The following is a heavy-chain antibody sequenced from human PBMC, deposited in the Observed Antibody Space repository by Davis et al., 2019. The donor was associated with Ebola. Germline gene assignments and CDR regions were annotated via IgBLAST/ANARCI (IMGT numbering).Heavy chain of an antibody. CDR3: AKAATGYLGYYDFWSGPWDAFDI. CDR2: ISYDGSNK. V-gene: IGHV3-30-3*01. Sequence: PGGSLRLSCAASGFTFSSYAMHWVRQAPGKGLEWVAVISYDGSNKYYPYSVKGRFTISRDNSKNTLYLQMNSLRAEDTAVYYCAKAATGYLGYYDFWSGPWDAFDIWGQGTMVTVPS. J-gene: IGHJ3*02. D-gene: IGHD3-3*01. CDR1: GFTFSSYA.